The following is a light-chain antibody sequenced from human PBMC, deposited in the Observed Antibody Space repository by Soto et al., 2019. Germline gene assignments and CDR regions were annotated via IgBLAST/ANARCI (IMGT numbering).Light chain of an antibody. Sequence: MMLTQSPATLSVSPGERVSLSCRSRRVANSYVAWYQQKPGQAPRLLIYDASNRATGIPDRFSGSGSGTDFTLTISSLEPEDFAVYYCQQRSNWPPAFGQGTKV. CDR2: DAS. J-gene: IGKJ1*01. CDR3: QQRSNWPPA. V-gene: IGKV3-11*01. CDR1: RVANSY.